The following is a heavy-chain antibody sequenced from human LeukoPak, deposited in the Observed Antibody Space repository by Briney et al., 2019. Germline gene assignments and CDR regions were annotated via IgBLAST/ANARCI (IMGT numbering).Heavy chain of an antibody. CDR1: GGSISSGGYY. V-gene: IGHV4-31*03. J-gene: IGHJ4*02. CDR2: IYYSGST. CDR3: ARGGEDYGDKIAERRTFDY. Sequence: SQTLTLTCTVSGGSISSGGYYWSWIRQHPGKGLEWIGYIYYSGSTYYNPSLKSRVTISVDTSKNQFSLKLSSVTAADTAVYYCARGGEDYGDKIAERRTFDYWGQGTLVTVSS. D-gene: IGHD4-17*01.